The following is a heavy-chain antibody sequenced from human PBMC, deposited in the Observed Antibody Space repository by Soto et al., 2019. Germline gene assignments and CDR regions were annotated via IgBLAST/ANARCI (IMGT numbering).Heavy chain of an antibody. J-gene: IGHJ4*02. V-gene: IGHV1-69*13. Sequence: ASVKVSCKASGGTFSSYAISWVRQAPGQGLEWMGGIIPILGTANYAQKFQGRVTITADESTSTAYMELSSLRSEDTAVYYCARDLSGYYYGSGSYNYFDYWGQGTLVTVSS. D-gene: IGHD3-10*01. CDR3: ARDLSGYYYGSGSYNYFDY. CDR2: IIPILGTA. CDR1: GGTFSSYA.